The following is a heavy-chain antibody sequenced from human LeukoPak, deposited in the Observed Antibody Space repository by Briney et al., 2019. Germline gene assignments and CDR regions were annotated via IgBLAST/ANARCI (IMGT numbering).Heavy chain of an antibody. CDR3: AHTFVVGLLAAFDI. D-gene: IGHD2-21*01. CDR1: GFTFDDYA. V-gene: IGHV3-43*02. CDR2: IIGDGGST. J-gene: IGHJ3*02. Sequence: PGGSLRLSCAASGFTFDDYAMHWVRQAPGKGLDWVSRIIGDGGSTYYADSVKGRFTISRDNSKNSLYLQMNSLRTEDPALYYCAHTFVVGLLAAFDIWGQGTMVTVSS.